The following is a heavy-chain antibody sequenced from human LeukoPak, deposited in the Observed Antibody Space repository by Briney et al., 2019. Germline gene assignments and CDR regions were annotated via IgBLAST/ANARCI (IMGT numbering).Heavy chain of an antibody. CDR1: GGSISSGGYS. D-gene: IGHD3-9*01. CDR2: IYYSGST. V-gene: IGHV4-31*03. Sequence: PSETLSLTCTVSGGSISSGGYSWSWIRQHPGNGLEWIGYIYYSGSTYYNPSLKSRVTISVDTSKNQFSLKLSSVTAAATAVYYCARSQVTLVINWGQGTLVTVSS. CDR3: ARSQVTLVIN. J-gene: IGHJ4*02.